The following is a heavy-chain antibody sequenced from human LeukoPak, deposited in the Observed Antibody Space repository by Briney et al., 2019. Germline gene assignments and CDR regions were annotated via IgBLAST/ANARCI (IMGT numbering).Heavy chain of an antibody. V-gene: IGHV1-69*13. CDR1: GYTFTSYG. D-gene: IGHD3-22*01. CDR3: ARASDSSGYHRIFDY. CDR2: IIPIFGTA. Sequence: SVKVSCKASGYTFTSYGISWVRQAPGQGLEWMGGIIPIFGTANYAQKFQGRVTITADESTSTAYMELSSLRSEDTAVYYCARASDSSGYHRIFDYWGQGTLVTVSS. J-gene: IGHJ4*02.